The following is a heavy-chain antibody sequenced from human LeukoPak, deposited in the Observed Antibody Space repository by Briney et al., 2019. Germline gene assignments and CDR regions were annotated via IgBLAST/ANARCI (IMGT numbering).Heavy chain of an antibody. Sequence: ASVKVSCKTSGYTFTGYHLYWVRQAPGQGLEWMGWINPNSGGTNYAQKFQGRVTMTRDTSISTAYMELSRLRSDDTAVYYCARGPYDFWSGFNRHWFDPWGQGTLVTVSS. J-gene: IGHJ5*02. CDR3: ARGPYDFWSGFNRHWFDP. CDR1: GYTFTGYH. V-gene: IGHV1-2*02. CDR2: INPNSGGT. D-gene: IGHD3-3*01.